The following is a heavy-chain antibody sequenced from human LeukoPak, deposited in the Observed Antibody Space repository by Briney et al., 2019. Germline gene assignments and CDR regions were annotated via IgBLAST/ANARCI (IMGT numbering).Heavy chain of an antibody. CDR3: ARGHYYDSSGYDYDY. CDR1: GGSFSGYY. V-gene: IGHV4-34*01. D-gene: IGHD3-22*01. CDR2: INHSGST. Sequence: PSETLSLTCAVYGGSFSGYYWSWIRQPPGKGLEWIGEINHSGSTNYNPSLKSRVTISVDTSKNQFSLKLSSVTAADTAVYYCARGHYYDSSGYDYDYWGQGTLVTVSS. J-gene: IGHJ4*02.